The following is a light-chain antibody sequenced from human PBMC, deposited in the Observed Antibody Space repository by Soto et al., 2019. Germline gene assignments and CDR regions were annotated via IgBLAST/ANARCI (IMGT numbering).Light chain of an antibody. J-gene: IGLJ1*01. CDR2: DVT. CDR3: SSHAGSSVV. Sequence: SALTQPRSVSGSPGQSVTISCTGTSSDVGGYNYVSWYQQHPGKAPKLMIYDVTTRPSGVPDRFSGSKSGNTASLTISGLQAEDEADYYCSSHAGSSVVFGPATKVTVL. V-gene: IGLV2-11*01. CDR1: SSDVGGYNY.